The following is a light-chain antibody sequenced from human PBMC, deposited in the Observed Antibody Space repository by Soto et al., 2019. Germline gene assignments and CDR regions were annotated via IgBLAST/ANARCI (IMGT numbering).Light chain of an antibody. CDR3: SSYTSSYTYV. CDR1: SSDVGGYNF. J-gene: IGLJ1*01. CDR2: DVS. Sequence: QSALTQPASVSGSPGQSVTISCAGTSSDVGGYNFFSWYQQHPGKAPQLMIYDVSSRPSGVSNRFSGSKSGNTASLTISGLQAEDEADYYCSSYTSSYTYVFGTGTKVTVL. V-gene: IGLV2-14*03.